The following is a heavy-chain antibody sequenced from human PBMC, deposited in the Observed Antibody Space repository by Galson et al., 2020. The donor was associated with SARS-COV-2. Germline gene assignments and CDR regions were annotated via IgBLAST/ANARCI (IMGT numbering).Heavy chain of an antibody. CDR1: GYTFADYG. CDR2: ISAHNGNT. D-gene: IGHD3-3*01. V-gene: IGHV1-18*01. J-gene: IGHJ5*02. Sequence: ASVKVSCKASGYTFADYGISWVRQAPGQGLEWMGWISAHNGNTNYAQNLQDRVSMTTDTSTSTAYMELRSLTSDDTAVYYCARVQTLTVDGVVVGRWFDPWGQGTLVTVSS. CDR3: ARVQTLTVDGVVVGRWFDP.